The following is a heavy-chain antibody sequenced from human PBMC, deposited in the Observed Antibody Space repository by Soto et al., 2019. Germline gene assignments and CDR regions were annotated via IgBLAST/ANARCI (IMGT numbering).Heavy chain of an antibody. Sequence: QVQLVQPGAEVKKPGASVKVSCKASGYTFTSYGSSWVRQAPGQGLTWMGWIMAYDGNTNYAQKLQGRVPMTTDTSTITAYMELRSLRADDTAEYYCARGSLLVSGWELLNAFDIWGQGTLVTVSS. D-gene: IGHD1-26*01. CDR3: ARGSLLVSGWELLNAFDI. J-gene: IGHJ3*02. CDR2: IMAYDGNT. CDR1: GYTFTSYG. V-gene: IGHV1-18*01.